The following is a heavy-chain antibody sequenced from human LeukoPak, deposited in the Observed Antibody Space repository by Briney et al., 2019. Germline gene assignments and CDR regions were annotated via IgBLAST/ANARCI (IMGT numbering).Heavy chain of an antibody. J-gene: IGHJ6*02. CDR2: MNPNSGNT. CDR1: GGTFTSYD. Sequence: ASVKVSCKASGGTFTSYDINWVRQATGQGLEWMGWMNPNSGNTGYAQKFQGRVTMTRNTSISTAYMELSSLRSEDTAVYYCARGPPIYYYYYGMDVWGQGTTVTVSS. V-gene: IGHV1-8*01. CDR3: ARGPPIYYYYYGMDV.